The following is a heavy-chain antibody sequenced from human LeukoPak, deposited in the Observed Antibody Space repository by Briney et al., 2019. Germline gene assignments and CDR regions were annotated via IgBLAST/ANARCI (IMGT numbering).Heavy chain of an antibody. Sequence: GGSLRLSCAASGFTFSSYSMNWVRQAPGKGLEWVSYISSSGSTIYYADSVKGRFTISRDNAKNSLYLQMNSLRAEDTAVYYCARLGGDPTYYYDSSGYYLDFDYWGQGTLVTVSS. J-gene: IGHJ4*02. CDR1: GFTFSSYS. CDR3: ARLGGDPTYYYDSSGYYLDFDY. V-gene: IGHV3-48*04. CDR2: ISSSGSTI. D-gene: IGHD3-22*01.